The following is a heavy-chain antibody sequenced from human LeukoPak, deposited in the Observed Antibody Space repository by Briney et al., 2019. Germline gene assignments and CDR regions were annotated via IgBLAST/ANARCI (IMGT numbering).Heavy chain of an antibody. CDR2: INPRGNI. Sequence: SETLPLTCTVTAGSISTYYWSCIRQTAGKGLEWIGHINPRGNIKYNPSLKSRVSLSMDTSKNQFSLKVNSVTAADTAVYYCARGGAQWLVEEAFDFWGRGTMVTVSS. CDR3: ARGGAQWLVEEAFDF. CDR1: AGSISTYY. D-gene: IGHD6-19*01. V-gene: IGHV4-4*07. J-gene: IGHJ3*01.